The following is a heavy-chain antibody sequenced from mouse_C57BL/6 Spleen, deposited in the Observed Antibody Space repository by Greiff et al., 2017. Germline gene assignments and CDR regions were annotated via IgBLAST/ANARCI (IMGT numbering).Heavy chain of an antibody. CDR2: ISDGGSYT. V-gene: IGHV5-4*01. D-gene: IGHD1-1*01. CDR1: GFTFSSYA. Sequence: EVQLVESGGGLVKPGGSLKLSCAASGFTFSSYAMSWVRQTPEKRLEWVATISDGGSYTYYPDNVKGRFTISRDNAKNNLYLQRSHLKSEDTAMYYCARDRLDYYGSSYVWAMDYWGQGTSVTVSS. J-gene: IGHJ4*01. CDR3: ARDRLDYYGSSYVWAMDY.